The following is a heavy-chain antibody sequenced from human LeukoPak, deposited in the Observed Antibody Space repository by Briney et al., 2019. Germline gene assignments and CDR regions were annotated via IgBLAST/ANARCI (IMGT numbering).Heavy chain of an antibody. CDR1: GFSFSSFA. CDR3: AKFNGHPTTNYYMDV. D-gene: IGHD3-10*01. J-gene: IGHJ6*04. CDR2: IIDTGGAT. Sequence: GGSLRLSCAASGFSFSSFAMTWVRQAPGKGLEWVSGIIDTGGATYYADSVKGRFTISRDNSKNTLFLQMNSLRAEDTAAYYCAKFNGHPTTNYYMDVWGEGTTVTVSS. V-gene: IGHV3-23*01.